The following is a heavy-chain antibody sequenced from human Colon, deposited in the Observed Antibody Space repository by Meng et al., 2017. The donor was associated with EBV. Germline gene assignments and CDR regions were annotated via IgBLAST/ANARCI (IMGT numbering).Heavy chain of an antibody. Sequence: LQQWAAALLKPSEPLALPCSVSCWFFSCHYWTWIRQPPGKGLAWVGEINHIGSINYNPSLKSRVTISTDTSKNQFSLKVKSVTAADTAVYFCARLYPPDQWLLTSDTSEYWGQGTLVTASS. CDR1: CWFFSCHY. V-gene: IGHV4-34*01. D-gene: IGHD6-19*01. CDR2: INHIGSI. J-gene: IGHJ4*02. CDR3: ARLYPPDQWLLTSDTSEY.